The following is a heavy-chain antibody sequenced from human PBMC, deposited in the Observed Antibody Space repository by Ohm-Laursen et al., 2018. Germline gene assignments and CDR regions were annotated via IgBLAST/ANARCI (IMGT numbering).Heavy chain of an antibody. CDR2: MSWNSGSI. J-gene: IGHJ3*02. Sequence: SLRLSCTASGFTFDDYAMHWVRQAPGKGLEWVSGMSWNSGSIGYADSVKGRCTIYRDNAKNSLYLQMNSLRAEETALYYCAKDHSPYSSSLRSAFDIWGQGTMVTVSS. CDR1: GFTFDDYA. V-gene: IGHV3-9*01. D-gene: IGHD6-13*01. CDR3: AKDHSPYSSSLRSAFDI.